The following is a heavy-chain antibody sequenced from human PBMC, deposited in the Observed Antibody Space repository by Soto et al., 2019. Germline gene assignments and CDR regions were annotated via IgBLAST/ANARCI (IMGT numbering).Heavy chain of an antibody. CDR3: ATTARTAMVPNWFDP. V-gene: IGHV1-24*01. CDR2: FDPEDGET. CDR1: GYTLTELS. J-gene: IGHJ5*02. D-gene: IGHD5-18*01. Sequence: GASVKVSCKVSGYTLTELSMHWVRQAPGKGLEWMGGFDPEDGETIYAQKFQGRVTMTEDTSTDTAYMELSSLRSEDTAVYYCATTARTAMVPNWFDPWGQGTLVTVSS.